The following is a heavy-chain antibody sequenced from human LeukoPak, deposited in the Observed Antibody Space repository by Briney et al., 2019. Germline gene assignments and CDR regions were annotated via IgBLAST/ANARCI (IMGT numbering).Heavy chain of an antibody. CDR1: GFTFSRYG. J-gene: IGHJ4*02. CDR2: ISYDGSTK. CDR3: AKARGSTMPSYFDY. D-gene: IGHD2-2*01. Sequence: GRSLRLSCAASGFTFSRYGMHWVRQAPGKGLEWVAFISYDGSTKYFADSVKGRFTISRDNPKNTLDLQVSSLRAEDTAVYYCAKARGSTMPSYFDYWGQGTLVTVSS. V-gene: IGHV3-30*18.